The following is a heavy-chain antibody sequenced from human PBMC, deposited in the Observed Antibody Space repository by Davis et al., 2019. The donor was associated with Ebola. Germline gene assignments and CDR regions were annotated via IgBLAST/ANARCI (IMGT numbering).Heavy chain of an antibody. CDR2: ISYDGSNK. CDR1: GFTFSSYA. D-gene: IGHD2-15*01. V-gene: IGHV3-30-3*01. Sequence: GESLKISCAASGFTFSSYAMHWVRQAPGKGLEWVAVISYDGSNKYYADSVKGRFTISRDNSKNTLYLQMNSLRAEDTAVYYCARDSLEVVAAIVSGWGWFDPWGQGTLVTVSS. CDR3: ARDSLEVVAAIVSGWGWFDP. J-gene: IGHJ5*02.